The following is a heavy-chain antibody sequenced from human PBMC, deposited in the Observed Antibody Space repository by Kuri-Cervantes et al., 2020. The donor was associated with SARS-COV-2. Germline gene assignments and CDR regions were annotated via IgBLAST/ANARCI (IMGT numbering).Heavy chain of an antibody. J-gene: IGHJ4*02. Sequence: SQTLSLTRAVSGYSISSGYYWGWIRQPPGKGLEWIGSIYHSGSTYYNPSLKSRVTISVDTSKNQFSLKLSSVTAADTAVYYCARLPIPGIAVAGTTYYFDYWGQGTLVTVSS. V-gene: IGHV4-38-2*01. CDR1: GYSISSGYY. D-gene: IGHD6-19*01. CDR3: ARLPIPGIAVAGTTYYFDY. CDR2: IYHSGST.